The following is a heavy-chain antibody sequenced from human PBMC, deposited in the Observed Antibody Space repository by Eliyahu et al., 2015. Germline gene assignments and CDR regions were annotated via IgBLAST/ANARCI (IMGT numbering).Heavy chain of an antibody. J-gene: IGHJ4*02. D-gene: IGHD3-22*01. V-gene: IGHV3-15*01. CDR1: GFTSPNAW. Sequence: VQLVESGGGLVKPGGSXSLSCAAXGFTSPNAWMSWIRQAPGKGLEFIGRIKGESDGATTDYTAPVKGRFTISRDDSKNTVYLQMNSLETEDTAVYYCTTYDSSGYFLEYWGQGTLVTVSS. CDR3: TTYDSSGYFLEY. CDR2: IKGESDGATT.